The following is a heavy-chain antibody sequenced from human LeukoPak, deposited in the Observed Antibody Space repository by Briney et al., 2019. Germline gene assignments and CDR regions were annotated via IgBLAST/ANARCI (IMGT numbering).Heavy chain of an antibody. Sequence: PSQTLSLTCTVSGGPISSGGYYWSWIRQPPGKGLEWIGYIYYSGSTNYNPSLKSRVTISVDTSKNQFSLKLSSVTAADTAVYYCARVSSVGATLYFQHWGQGTLVTVSS. CDR2: IYYSGST. D-gene: IGHD1-26*01. V-gene: IGHV4-61*08. J-gene: IGHJ1*01. CDR1: GGPISSGGYY. CDR3: ARVSSVGATLYFQH.